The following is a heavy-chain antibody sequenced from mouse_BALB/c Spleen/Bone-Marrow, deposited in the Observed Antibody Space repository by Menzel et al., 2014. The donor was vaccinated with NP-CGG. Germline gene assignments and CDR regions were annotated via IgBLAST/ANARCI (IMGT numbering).Heavy chain of an antibody. CDR2: IRNKANGYTT. J-gene: IGHJ2*01. V-gene: IGHV7-3*02. Sequence: VHLVEPGGGLVQPGASLRLSCATSGFTFTDYYMNWVRQPPGKALEWLGFIRNKANGYTTEYSASVKGRFTISRDNSQNILYLQMNTLRAEDSATYYCARDKGRVFFDYWGQGTTLTVSS. CDR3: ARDKGRVFFDY. CDR1: GFTFTDYY.